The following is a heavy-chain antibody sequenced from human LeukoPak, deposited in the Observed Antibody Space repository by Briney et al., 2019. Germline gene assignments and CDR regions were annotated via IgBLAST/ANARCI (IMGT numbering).Heavy chain of an antibody. CDR3: ARRSGRRYEY. D-gene: IGHD5-24*01. J-gene: IGHJ4*02. CDR2: VNSDGSST. V-gene: IGHV3-74*01. CDR1: GFTFTSYW. Sequence: PGGSLRLSCAASGFTFTSYWMHWVRQAPGKGLVWVSRVNSDGSSTTYADSVKGRFTISRDNAKNTLYLQVNSLRVEDTGVYYCARRSGRRYEYWGQGVLVTVSP.